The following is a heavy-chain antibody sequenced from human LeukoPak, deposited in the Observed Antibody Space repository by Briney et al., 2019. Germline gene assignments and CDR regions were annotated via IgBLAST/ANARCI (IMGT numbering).Heavy chain of an antibody. D-gene: IGHD6-19*01. CDR3: ASEAVAVPFDY. J-gene: IGHJ4*02. CDR2: ISYDGSNK. CDR1: GLTFSSYA. V-gene: IGHV3-30*04. Sequence: PGGSLRLSCAASGLTFSSYAMHWVRQAPGKGLEWVAVISYDGSNKYYADSVKGRFTISRDNSKNTLYLQMNSLRAEDTAVYYCASEAVAVPFDYWGQGTLVTVSS.